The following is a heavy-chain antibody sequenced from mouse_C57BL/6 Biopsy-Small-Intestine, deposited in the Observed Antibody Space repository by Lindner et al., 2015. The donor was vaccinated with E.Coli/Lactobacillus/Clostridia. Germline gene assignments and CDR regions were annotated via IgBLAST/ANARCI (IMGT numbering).Heavy chain of an antibody. J-gene: IGHJ2*01. V-gene: IGHV1-82*01. CDR1: GYVFSSSW. Sequence: VQLQESGPELVKPGASVKISCKASGYVFSSSWMNWVKQRPGKGLEWIGRIYPGDGDTNYNGKFKGKATLTADKSSSTAYMQLSSLTSEDSAVYFCARRGKGFDYWGQGTTLTVSS. CDR3: ARRGKGFDY. CDR2: IYPGDGDT.